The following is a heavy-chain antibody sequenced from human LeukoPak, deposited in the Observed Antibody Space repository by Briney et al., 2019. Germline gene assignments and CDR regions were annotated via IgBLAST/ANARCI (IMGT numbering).Heavy chain of an antibody. Sequence: SETLSLTCTVSGGSISSGGYYWIWIRQPPGKGLEWIGYIYHSGSTYYSPSLKSRVTMSVDRSKNQFSLRLSSVTAADTAIYYCASGYDTSWYPGYWGQGTLVTVSS. CDR1: GGSISSGGYY. CDR2: IYHSGST. D-gene: IGHD6-13*01. J-gene: IGHJ4*02. CDR3: ASGYDTSWYPGY. V-gene: IGHV4-30-2*01.